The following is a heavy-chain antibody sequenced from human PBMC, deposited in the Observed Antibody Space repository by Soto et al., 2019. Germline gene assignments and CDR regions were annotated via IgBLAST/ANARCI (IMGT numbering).Heavy chain of an antibody. J-gene: IGHJ4*02. D-gene: IGHD5-18*01. CDR1: GFTFSSYG. Sequence: QAQLVESGGGVVQPGRSLRLSCAASGFTFSSYGMHWVRQAPGTGLEWVAVISYDGGLQHYADSVKGRFTISRDNSKNIVLLQMNSLRAEDTAVYYCVSDRGYGHASVPYSCGQGTLVSVSS. V-gene: IGHV3-30*03. CDR2: ISYDGGLQ. CDR3: VSDRGYGHASVPYS.